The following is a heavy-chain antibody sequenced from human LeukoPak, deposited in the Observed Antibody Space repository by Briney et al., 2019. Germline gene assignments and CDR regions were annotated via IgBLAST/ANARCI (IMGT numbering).Heavy chain of an antibody. V-gene: IGHV3-9*01. J-gene: IGHJ4*02. Sequence: GGSLRLSCAASGFTFDDYAMHWVRQASGKGLEWVSGISWNSGSIGYADSVRGRFTISRDNSKNTLYLQMNSLRAEDTAVYYCAKDQWIQLWPIFDYWGQGTLVTVSS. CDR2: ISWNSGSI. CDR3: AKDQWIQLWPIFDY. CDR1: GFTFDDYA. D-gene: IGHD5-18*01.